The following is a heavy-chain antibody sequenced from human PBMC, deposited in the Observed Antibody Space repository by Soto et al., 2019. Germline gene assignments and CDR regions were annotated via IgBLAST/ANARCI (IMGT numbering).Heavy chain of an antibody. J-gene: IGHJ6*02. Sequence: SLRLSCAASGFTFSSYGMHWVRQAPGKGLEWVAVIWYDGSNKYYADSVKGRFTISRDNSKNTLYLQMNSLRAEDTAVYYCAREYIVVVVAATPGHGMDVWGQGTTVTVSS. D-gene: IGHD2-15*01. CDR2: IWYDGSNK. V-gene: IGHV3-33*01. CDR3: AREYIVVVVAATPGHGMDV. CDR1: GFTFSSYG.